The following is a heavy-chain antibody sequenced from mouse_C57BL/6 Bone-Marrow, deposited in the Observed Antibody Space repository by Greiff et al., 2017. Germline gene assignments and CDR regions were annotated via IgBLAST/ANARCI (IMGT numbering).Heavy chain of an antibody. CDR2: IRNKANGYTT. CDR1: GFTFTDYY. J-gene: IGHJ4*01. D-gene: IGHD2-1*01. CDR3: ARSSLYYGNYYAMDY. V-gene: IGHV7-3*01. Sequence: EVKVVESGGGLVQPGGSLSLSCAASGFTFTDYYMSWVRQPPGKALEWLGFIRNKANGYTTEYSASVKGRFTISRDNSQSILYLQMNALRAEDSATYYCARSSLYYGNYYAMDYWGQGTSVTVSS.